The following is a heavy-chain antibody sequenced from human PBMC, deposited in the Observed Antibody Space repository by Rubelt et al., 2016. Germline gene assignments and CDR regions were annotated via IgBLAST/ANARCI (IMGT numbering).Heavy chain of an antibody. Sequence: ISYDGSNKYYADSVKGRFTISRDNSKNTLYLQMNSLRAEDTAVYYCASAYCGGDCYDDWYFDLWGRGTLVTVSS. CDR3: ASAYCGGDCYDDWYFDL. CDR2: ISYDGSNK. V-gene: IGHV3-30*07. D-gene: IGHD2-21*02. J-gene: IGHJ2*01.